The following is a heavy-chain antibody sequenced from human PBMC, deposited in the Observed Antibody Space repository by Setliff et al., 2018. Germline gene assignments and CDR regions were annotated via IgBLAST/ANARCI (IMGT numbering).Heavy chain of an antibody. J-gene: IGHJ4*02. CDR1: GGSINSGSYF. V-gene: IGHV4-39*01. CDR2: VYDSGTT. D-gene: IGHD2-2*01. CDR3: ASCRYQVPYDY. Sequence: SETLSLTCTVSGGSINSGSYFWAWIRQPPGKGLEWIGTVYDSGTTYYNPSLKSRVTIFVDTSKNQFSLNLNSVTAADTGVYYCASCRYQVPYDYWGQGILVTVSS.